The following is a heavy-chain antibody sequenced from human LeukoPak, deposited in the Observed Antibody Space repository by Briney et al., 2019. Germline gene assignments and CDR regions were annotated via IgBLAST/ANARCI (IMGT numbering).Heavy chain of an antibody. Sequence: ASETLSLTCTVSGGSFSTYYWNWIRQPPGKGLEWIGYIYHSGSTNYNPSLQSRVTISVDTSKNQFSLNLNSVTAADTAVYYCARGGAARLHFQNWGQGTLVTVSS. CDR1: GGSFSTYY. V-gene: IGHV4-59*01. J-gene: IGHJ1*01. CDR3: ARGGAARLHFQN. CDR2: IYHSGST. D-gene: IGHD6-6*01.